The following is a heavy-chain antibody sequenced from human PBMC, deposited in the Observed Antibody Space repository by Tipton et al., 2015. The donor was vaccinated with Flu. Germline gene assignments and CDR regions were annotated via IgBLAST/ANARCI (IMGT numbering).Heavy chain of an antibody. CDR1: GFTFSSYG. CDR2: IRHDESDK. D-gene: IGHD6-19*01. J-gene: IGHJ4*02. V-gene: IGHV3-30*02. CDR3: AKDGWDTSGWYPFDY. Sequence: SGFTFSSYGMHWVRQGPGKGLEWVAFIRHDESDKYYADSVKGRFTISRDNSKNALYLLISSLRPEDTAVYYCAKDGWDTSGWYPFDYWGQGTLVTVSA.